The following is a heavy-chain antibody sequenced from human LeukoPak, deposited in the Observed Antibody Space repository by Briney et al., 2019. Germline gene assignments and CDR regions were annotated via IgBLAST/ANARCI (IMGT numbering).Heavy chain of an antibody. Sequence: GGSLRLSCAASGFTFNNYAMSWVRQAPGKGLEWVSTVTGSGGSTYYADSVKGRFTVSRDNSKNTLYLQMNSLRAEDTAVYYCAKPYDILADYWGQGTLVTVSS. J-gene: IGHJ4*02. V-gene: IGHV3-23*01. CDR3: AKPYDILADY. D-gene: IGHD3-9*01. CDR2: VTGSGGST. CDR1: GFTFNNYA.